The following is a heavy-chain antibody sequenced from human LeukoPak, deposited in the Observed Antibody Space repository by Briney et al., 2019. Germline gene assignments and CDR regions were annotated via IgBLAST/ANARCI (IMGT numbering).Heavy chain of an antibody. J-gene: IGHJ4*02. CDR2: TYYRSKWYN. Sequence: SQTLSLTFAISGDSVSSNSAVWNWIRQSPSRGLEWLGRTYYRSKWYNDYAVSMKSRITINPDTSKNQFSLQLNSVTPEDTAVYFCASLITASETGFDFWGQGTLVTASS. V-gene: IGHV6-1*01. CDR3: ASLITASETGFDF. CDR1: GDSVSSNSAV. D-gene: IGHD3-10*01.